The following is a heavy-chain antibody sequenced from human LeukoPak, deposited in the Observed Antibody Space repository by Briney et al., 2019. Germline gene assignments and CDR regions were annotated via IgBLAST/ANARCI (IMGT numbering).Heavy chain of an antibody. D-gene: IGHD2-2*01. CDR2: ISYDGSNK. CDR3: ARDRFTVCSSTSCYLGPYYYYGMDV. Sequence: GGSLRLSRAASGFTFSSYAMHWVRQAPGKGLEWVAVISYDGSNKYYADSVKGRFTISRDNSKNTLYLQMNSLRAEDTAVYYCARDRFTVCSSTSCYLGPYYYYGMDVWGQGTTVTVSS. CDR1: GFTFSSYA. V-gene: IGHV3-30-3*01. J-gene: IGHJ6*02.